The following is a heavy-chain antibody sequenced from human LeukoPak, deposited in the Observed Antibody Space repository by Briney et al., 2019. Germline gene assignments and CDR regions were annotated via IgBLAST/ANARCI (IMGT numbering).Heavy chain of an antibody. CDR1: GFTFSSYA. CDR3: ATDWELLRWAQIDP. D-gene: IGHD1-26*01. Sequence: GGSLRLSCAASGFTFSSYAMHWVRQAPGKGLEWVAVISYDGSNKYYADSVKGRFTISRDNSKNTLYLQMNSLRAEDTAVYYCATDWELLRWAQIDPWGQGTLVTVSS. V-gene: IGHV3-30-3*01. CDR2: ISYDGSNK. J-gene: IGHJ5*02.